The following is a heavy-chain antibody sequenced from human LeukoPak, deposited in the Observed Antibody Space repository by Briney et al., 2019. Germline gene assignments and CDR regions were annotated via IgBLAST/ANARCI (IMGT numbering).Heavy chain of an antibody. D-gene: IGHD2-15*01. V-gene: IGHV4-31*03. CDR2: IYYSGST. CDR3: AREARVVAPSLFDY. Sequence: SQTLSLPCTVSGGPISSGGYYWSWTRQHPGTGLEWIGYIYYSGSTYYNPPLKNRVTISVDTSKNQSSLKLSSVTAAATAVYYCAREARVVAPSLFDYWGQGTLVTVSS. CDR1: GGPISSGGYY. J-gene: IGHJ4*02.